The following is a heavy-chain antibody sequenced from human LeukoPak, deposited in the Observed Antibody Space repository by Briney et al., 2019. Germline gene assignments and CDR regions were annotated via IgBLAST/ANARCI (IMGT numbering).Heavy chain of an antibody. CDR1: GFTFSGSA. V-gene: IGHV3-30-3*01. CDR2: ISYDGSNK. CDR3: AREPDERGYSYGFDY. Sequence: GGSLRLSCAASGFTFSGSAMHWVRQAPGKGLEWVAVISYDGSNKYYADSVKGRFTISRGNSKNTLYLQMNSLRAEDTAVYYCAREPDERGYSYGFDYWGQGTLVTVSS. J-gene: IGHJ4*02. D-gene: IGHD5-18*01.